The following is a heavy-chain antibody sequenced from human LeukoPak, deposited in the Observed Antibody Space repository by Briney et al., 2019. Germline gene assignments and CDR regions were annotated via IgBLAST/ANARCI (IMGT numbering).Heavy chain of an antibody. CDR2: ISAYNGNT. CDR1: GYTFTSYG. D-gene: IGHD5-12*01. J-gene: IGHJ6*02. V-gene: IGHV1-18*01. Sequence: GASVKVSCKASGYTFTSYGISWVRQAPGQGLEWMGWISAYNGNTNYAQKLQGRVTMTTDTSTSTAYMELRSLRSDDTAVYYCARDADPRGYSGYDLVGYYYYGMDVWGQGTTVTVSS. CDR3: ARDADPRGYSGYDLVGYYYYGMDV.